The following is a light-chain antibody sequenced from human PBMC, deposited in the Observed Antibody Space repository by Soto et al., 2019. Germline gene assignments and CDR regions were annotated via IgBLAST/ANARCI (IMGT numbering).Light chain of an antibody. J-gene: IGKJ4*01. CDR1: QGISSY. Sequence: DIQLTQSPSFLSASVGDRVTITCRASQGISSYLAWYQQKPGKAPKLLIYAASTMQSGGPSRFSGSGSGTGFTLTISSLQSEYSATFYCEQPNSYSLTFGVGTKVEIK. V-gene: IGKV1-9*01. CDR3: EQPNSYSLT. CDR2: AAS.